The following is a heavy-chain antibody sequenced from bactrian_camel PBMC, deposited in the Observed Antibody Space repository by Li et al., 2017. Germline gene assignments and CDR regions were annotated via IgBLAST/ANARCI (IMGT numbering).Heavy chain of an antibody. J-gene: IGHJ4*01. D-gene: IGHD2*01. CDR3: VGGGTYYVLNTDY. Sequence: VQLVESGGGSVQAGGSLRLSCVASGDTYGTICMGWWRVAPGKAREGVAAVSVGGRKYYADSVKDRFSISRDNAKRTVYLQMNSLKPEDTAVYYCVGGGTYYVLNTDYWAQGTQVTVS. CDR2: VSVGGRK. V-gene: IGHV3S55*01. CDR1: GDTYGTIC.